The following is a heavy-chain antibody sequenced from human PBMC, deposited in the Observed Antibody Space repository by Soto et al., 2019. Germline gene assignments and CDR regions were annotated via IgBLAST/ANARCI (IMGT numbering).Heavy chain of an antibody. CDR2: ISAYNGNT. D-gene: IGHD3-3*01. CDR1: GYTFTSYG. J-gene: IGHJ6*02. Sequence: QVQLVQSGAEVKKPGASVKVSCKASGYTFTSYGISWVRQAPGQGLEWMGWISAYNGNTNYAQKLQGRVTMTTDTATSTGYMELRRLRSDDTAVYYCARVVITIFGVQSYGMDVWGQGTTVTVSS. CDR3: ARVVITIFGVQSYGMDV. V-gene: IGHV1-18*01.